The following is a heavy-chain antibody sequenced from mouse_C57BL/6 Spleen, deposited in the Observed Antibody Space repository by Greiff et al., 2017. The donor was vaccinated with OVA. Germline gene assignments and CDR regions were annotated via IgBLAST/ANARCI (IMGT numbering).Heavy chain of an antibody. CDR1: GYTFTDYE. Sequence: QVQLQQSGAELVRPGASVTLSCTASGYTFTDYEMHWVKQTPVHGLEWIGAIDPETGGTAYNQKFKGKAILTADKSTSTAYMEIRSLTAEDAAVYYCTRWRDDYWGQGTTLTVSS. J-gene: IGHJ2*01. CDR2: IDPETGGT. V-gene: IGHV1-15*01. CDR3: TRWRDDY.